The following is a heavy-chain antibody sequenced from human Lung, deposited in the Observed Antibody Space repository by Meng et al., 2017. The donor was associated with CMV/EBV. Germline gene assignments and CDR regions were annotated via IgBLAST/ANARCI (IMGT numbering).Heavy chain of an antibody. CDR2: IYSGGST. V-gene: IGHV3-66*02. CDR3: SMDKGSGVEI. Sequence: GGSLRLSCAASGFTVSSKYMSWVRPAPEKGVEWVSVIYSGGSTYSADCVRGRFTIPRDNSQKTLYRQMKSLRAEDTSVYYCSMDKGSGVEIWGQGTMVTVSS. CDR1: GFTVSSKY. D-gene: IGHD3-10*01. J-gene: IGHJ3*02.